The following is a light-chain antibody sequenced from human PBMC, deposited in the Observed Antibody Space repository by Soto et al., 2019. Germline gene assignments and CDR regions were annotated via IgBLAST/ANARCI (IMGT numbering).Light chain of an antibody. V-gene: IGKV1-39*01. J-gene: IGKJ2*01. Sequence: DIQMTQSPSSLSASVGDRVTITCRASQTIRSSLNWYQQKPGKAPKLLIYAASSLRSGVPSRFSGSGSGTDFTLTISSLHPEDFATYCCQQSYIAPYTFGQGTKLEIK. CDR1: QTIRSS. CDR2: AAS. CDR3: QQSYIAPYT.